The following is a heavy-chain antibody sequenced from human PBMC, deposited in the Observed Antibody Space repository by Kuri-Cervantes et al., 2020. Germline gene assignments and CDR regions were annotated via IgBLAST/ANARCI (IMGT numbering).Heavy chain of an antibody. CDR1: GGSISSSNW. CDR3: ARGRRSMVRGRNYYYMDV. V-gene: IGHV4-4*02. D-gene: IGHD3-10*01. Sequence: SETLSLTCAVSGGSISSSNWWSWVRQPPGKGLEWIGEIYHSGSTNYNPSLKSRVTISVDKSKNQFSLKLSSVTAADTAVYYCARGRRSMVRGRNYYYMDVWGKGTTVTVSS. J-gene: IGHJ6*03. CDR2: IYHSGST.